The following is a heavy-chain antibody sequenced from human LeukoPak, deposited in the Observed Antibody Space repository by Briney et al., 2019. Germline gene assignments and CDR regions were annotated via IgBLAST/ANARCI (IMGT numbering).Heavy chain of an antibody. V-gene: IGHV3-23*01. J-gene: IGHJ5*02. Sequence: GGSLRLSCAASGFTFSSYAMSWVRQAPGKGLEWVSAISGSGGSTYYADSVKGRFTISRDNSKNTLYLQMNSLRAEDAAVYYCAKLPRGSYYAVWFDPWGQGTLVTVSS. CDR1: GFTFSSYA. CDR3: AKLPRGSYYAVWFDP. D-gene: IGHD1-26*01. CDR2: ISGSGGST.